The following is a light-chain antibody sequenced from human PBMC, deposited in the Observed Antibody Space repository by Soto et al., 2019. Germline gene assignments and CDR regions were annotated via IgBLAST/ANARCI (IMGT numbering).Light chain of an antibody. CDR3: QSYDSSLSGWV. J-gene: IGLJ3*02. V-gene: IGLV1-40*01. CDR1: SSNIGAGYD. CDR2: GNS. Sequence: QSALTQPPSVSGAPGQTVTISCTGSSSNIGAGYDVHWYQQLPGTAPKLLIYGNSNRPSGVPDRFSGSKSDTSASLAITGLQAEDEADYYCQSYDSSLSGWVFGGGTKLTVL.